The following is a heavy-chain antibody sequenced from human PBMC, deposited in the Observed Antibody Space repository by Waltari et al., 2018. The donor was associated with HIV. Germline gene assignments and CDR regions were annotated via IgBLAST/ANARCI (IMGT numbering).Heavy chain of an antibody. Sequence: QVQLVQSGAEVKRPGASVKVSCKVSGYILTELSIHWVRQAPGKGLEWVGGFDPADGKTTYAQKFQGIVTMTEDTAPDTASMEVSSLRSEDTAVYYCATARQWLVDSGMDVWGQGTTVTVSS. CDR2: FDPADGKT. D-gene: IGHD6-19*01. CDR3: ATARQWLVDSGMDV. J-gene: IGHJ6*02. CDR1: GYILTELS. V-gene: IGHV1-24*01.